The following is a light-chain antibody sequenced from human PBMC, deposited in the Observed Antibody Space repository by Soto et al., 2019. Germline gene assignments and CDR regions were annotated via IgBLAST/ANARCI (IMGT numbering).Light chain of an antibody. Sequence: DIEMTQSPSSLSASVGDRVTITCRASQNIYSWLAWYQQKPGKAPNLLIYKASTLQGGVPSRFSGSGSGTEFTLTISSLQPDDFATYHCQQYSSYAPFGQGTKVEV. CDR3: QQYSSYAP. CDR2: KAS. V-gene: IGKV1-5*03. J-gene: IGKJ1*01. CDR1: QNIYSW.